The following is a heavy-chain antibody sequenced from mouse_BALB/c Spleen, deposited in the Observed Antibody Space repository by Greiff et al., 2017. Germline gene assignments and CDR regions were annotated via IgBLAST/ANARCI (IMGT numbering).Heavy chain of an antibody. CDR1: GYTFTDYY. V-gene: IGHV1-77*01. D-gene: IGHD1-1*01. J-gene: IGHJ3*01. Sequence: VQLQQSGAELARPGASVKLSCKASGYTFTDYYINWVKQRTGQGLEWIGEIYPGSGNTYYNEKFKGKATLTADKSSSTAYMQLSSLTSEDSAVYFCARTYYGSSRFAYWGQGTLVTVSA. CDR2: IYPGSGNT. CDR3: ARTYYGSSRFAY.